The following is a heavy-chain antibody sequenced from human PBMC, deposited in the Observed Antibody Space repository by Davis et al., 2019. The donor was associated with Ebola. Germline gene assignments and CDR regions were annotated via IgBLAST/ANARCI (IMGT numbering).Heavy chain of an antibody. Sequence: GESLKISCAASGFTFESYDMNWVRQAPGKGLEWVSNINAGSSRKSYADSVKGRFTISRDNAKNSLYLQMNSLGDEDTAVYYCVREWFGETDWGQGTLVTVSS. CDR1: GFTFESYD. V-gene: IGHV3-48*02. D-gene: IGHD3-10*01. J-gene: IGHJ4*02. CDR3: VREWFGETD. CDR2: INAGSSRK.